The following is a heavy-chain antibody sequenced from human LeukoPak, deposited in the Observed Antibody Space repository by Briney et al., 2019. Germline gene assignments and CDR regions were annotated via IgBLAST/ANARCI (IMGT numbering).Heavy chain of an antibody. V-gene: IGHV3-21*01. CDR3: ARTVAYDFWSGYSFDY. D-gene: IGHD3-3*01. J-gene: IGHJ4*02. CDR2: ISSSSYI. CDR1: GFTFSSYS. Sequence: GGSLRLSCAASGFTFSSYSMNWVRQAPGKGLEWVSSISSSSYIYYADSVKGRFTISRDNAKNSLYLQMNSLRAEDTAVYYCARTVAYDFWSGYSFDYWGQGTLVTVSS.